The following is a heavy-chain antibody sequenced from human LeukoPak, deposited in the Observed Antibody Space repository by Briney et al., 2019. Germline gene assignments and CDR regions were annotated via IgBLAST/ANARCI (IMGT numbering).Heavy chain of an antibody. D-gene: IGHD3-22*01. J-gene: IGHJ4*02. CDR1: GGSISSGGYY. Sequence: SETLSLTCTVYGGSISSGGYYWSWIRQPPGKGLEWIGYIYHSGSTYYNPSLKSRVTISVDRSKNQFSLKLSSVTAADTAVYYCAREDGLGGYFDYWGQGTLVTVSS. CDR2: IYHSGST. V-gene: IGHV4-30-2*01. CDR3: AREDGLGGYFDY.